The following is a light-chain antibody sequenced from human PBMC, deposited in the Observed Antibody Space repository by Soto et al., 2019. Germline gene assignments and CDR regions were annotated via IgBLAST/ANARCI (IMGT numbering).Light chain of an antibody. CDR2: EVS. Sequence: HSALTQPASVSGSPGQSITISCTGTSSDVGGYDYVSWYQHHPGKVPKLIIYEVSKRPSGVSHRFSGSKSGNTASLTISGLQTEDEADYYCSSYTTTSALVFGGGTKVTVL. V-gene: IGLV2-14*01. CDR1: SSDVGGYDY. J-gene: IGLJ2*01. CDR3: SSYTTTSALV.